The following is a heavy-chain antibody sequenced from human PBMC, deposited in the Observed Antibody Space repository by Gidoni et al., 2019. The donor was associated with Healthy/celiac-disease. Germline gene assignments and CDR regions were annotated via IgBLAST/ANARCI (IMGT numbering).Heavy chain of an antibody. CDR1: VYTFTRSG. CDR3: ARDLARYSSGWYMGY. Sequence: QVQLLPSGAEVKKPGASVKVSFNTYVYTFTRSGISWVRQAPGQGLEWMGWISAYNGNTNYEQKLQGRVTMTTDTSTSTAYMELRSLRSDDTAVYYCARDLARYSSGWYMGYWGQGTLVTVSS. V-gene: IGHV1-18*01. J-gene: IGHJ4*02. D-gene: IGHD6-19*01. CDR2: ISAYNGNT.